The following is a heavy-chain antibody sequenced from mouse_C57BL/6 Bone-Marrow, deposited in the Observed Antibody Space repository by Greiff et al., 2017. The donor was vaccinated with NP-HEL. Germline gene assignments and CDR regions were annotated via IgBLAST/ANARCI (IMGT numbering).Heavy chain of an antibody. CDR3: ARHEDGPSYWYFDV. V-gene: IGHV1-62-2*01. CDR2: FYTGSGSI. J-gene: IGHJ1*03. CDR1: GYTFTEYT. Sequence: QVQLKESGAELVKPGASVKLSCKASGYTFTEYTIHWVKQRSGQGLEWIGWFYTGSGSIKYNEKFKDKATLTEDKYSITVYMELSRLTSDDSAVDFCARHEDGPSYWYFDVWGTGTTVTVSS. D-gene: IGHD4-1*01.